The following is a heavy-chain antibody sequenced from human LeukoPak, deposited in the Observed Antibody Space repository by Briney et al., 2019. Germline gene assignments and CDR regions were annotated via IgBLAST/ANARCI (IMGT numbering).Heavy chain of an antibody. Sequence: SETLSLTCAVYGGSFSGYYWSWIRQPPGKGLEWIGEINHSGSTNYNPSLKSRVTISVDTSKNQFSLKLSSVTAADTAVYYCAREPNPYYDFWSGLGKASYYYMDVWGKGTTVTVSS. CDR3: AREPNPYYDFWSGLGKASYYYMDV. J-gene: IGHJ6*03. D-gene: IGHD3-3*01. CDR1: GGSFSGYY. CDR2: INHSGST. V-gene: IGHV4-34*01.